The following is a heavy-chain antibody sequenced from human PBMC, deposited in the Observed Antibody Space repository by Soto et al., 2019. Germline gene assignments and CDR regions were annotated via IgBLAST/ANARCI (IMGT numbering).Heavy chain of an antibody. J-gene: IGHJ6*02. Sequence: PSETLSLTCTVSGGSFSSGDYYWSWVRQPPGKGLEWIGYIYYTGSTFNNPSLKSRVSISIDTSKTQFSLKLSYVTAADTAVYYCARIHFGDEPSYYYYGMDVWGQGTTVTVSS. D-gene: IGHD4-17*01. V-gene: IGHV4-30-4*01. CDR3: ARIHFGDEPSYYYYGMDV. CDR2: IYYTGST. CDR1: GGSFSSGDYY.